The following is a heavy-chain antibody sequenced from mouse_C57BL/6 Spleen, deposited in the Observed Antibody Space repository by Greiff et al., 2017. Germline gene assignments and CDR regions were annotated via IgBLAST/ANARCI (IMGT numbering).Heavy chain of an antibody. V-gene: IGHV5-17*01. CDR2: ISSGSSTI. D-gene: IGHD4-1*01. Sequence: DVKLVESGGGLVKPGGSLKLSCAASGFTFSDYGMHWVRQAPEKGLEWVAYISSGSSTIYYADTVKGRFTISRDNAKNTLFLQMTSLRSEDTAMYYCARRNWDGYAMDYWGQGTSVTVSS. CDR3: ARRNWDGYAMDY. J-gene: IGHJ4*01. CDR1: GFTFSDYG.